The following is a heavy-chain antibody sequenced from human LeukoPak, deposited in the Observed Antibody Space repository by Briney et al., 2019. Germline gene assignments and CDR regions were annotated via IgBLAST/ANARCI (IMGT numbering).Heavy chain of an antibody. CDR1: GYTFTSYD. Sequence: ASVKVSCKASGYTFTSYDINWVRQATGQGLEWMGWMNPNSGNTGYAQKFQGRVTMTRNTSISTAYMELSSLRSEDTAVYYCARSRGAGITMIVVVIAPPDDAFDIWGQGTMVTVSS. J-gene: IGHJ3*02. V-gene: IGHV1-8*01. CDR3: ARSRGAGITMIVVVIAPPDDAFDI. CDR2: MNPNSGNT. D-gene: IGHD3-22*01.